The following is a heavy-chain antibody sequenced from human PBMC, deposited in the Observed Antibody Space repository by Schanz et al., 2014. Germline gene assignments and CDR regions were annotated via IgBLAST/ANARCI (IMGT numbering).Heavy chain of an antibody. CDR1: EYSFTSYS. CDR3: ARDAADFYDILTEEDY. D-gene: IGHD3-9*01. CDR2: INTGSGDT. Sequence: QVHLVQSGAEVKRPGALVKVSCKASEYSFTSYSMHWVRQAPGQRLEWMGWINTGSGDTKYSQNFQGRVTITRDTSASTAYMELSSLRSEDTAVYYCARDAADFYDILTEEDYWGQGTLVTVSS. V-gene: IGHV1-3*04. J-gene: IGHJ4*02.